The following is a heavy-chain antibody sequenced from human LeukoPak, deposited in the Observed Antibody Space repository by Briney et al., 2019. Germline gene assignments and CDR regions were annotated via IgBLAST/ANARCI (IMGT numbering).Heavy chain of an antibody. CDR1: GGTFSSYA. V-gene: IGHV1-69*13. Sequence: ASVKVSCKASGGTFSSYAISWVRQAPGQGLEWMGGIIPIFGTANYAQKFQGRVTITADESTSTAYMELSSLRSEDTAVYYCARVLYYYGSGSYYTAKYYFDYWGQGTLVTASS. CDR3: ARVLYYYGSGSYYTAKYYFDY. J-gene: IGHJ4*02. CDR2: IIPIFGTA. D-gene: IGHD3-10*01.